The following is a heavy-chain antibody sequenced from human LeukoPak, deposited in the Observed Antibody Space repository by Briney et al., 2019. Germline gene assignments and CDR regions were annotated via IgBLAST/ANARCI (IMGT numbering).Heavy chain of an antibody. J-gene: IGHJ4*02. V-gene: IGHV4-34*01. Sequence: SETLSLTCAVYGGSFSGYYWSWIRQPPGKGLEWIGEINHSGSTNYNPSLKSRVTISVDKSKNQFSLKLSSVTAADTAVYYCASWDGSSLVYWGQGTLVTVSS. CDR3: ASWDGSSLVY. CDR2: INHSGST. CDR1: GGSFSGYY. D-gene: IGHD6-13*01.